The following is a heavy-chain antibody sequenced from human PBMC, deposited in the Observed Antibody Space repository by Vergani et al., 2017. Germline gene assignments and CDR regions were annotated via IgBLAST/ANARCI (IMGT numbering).Heavy chain of an antibody. CDR1: GGPINPSSSF. Sequence: LQLQESGPGLVKPSETLSLICTVSGGPINPSSSFWGWIRQPPGKGLDCIGGLYYHGSTYSNPSLRSRVTISRDVSRNQFSVQLTSVTAADTAVYYCARARPYCTSGSCPAIWGQGTLVTVSS. J-gene: IGHJ4*02. CDR3: ARARPYCTSGSCPAI. D-gene: IGHD2-15*01. V-gene: IGHV4-39*01. CDR2: LYYHGST.